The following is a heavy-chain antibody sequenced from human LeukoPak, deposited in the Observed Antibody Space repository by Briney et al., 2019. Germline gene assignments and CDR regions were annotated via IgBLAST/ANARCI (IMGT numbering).Heavy chain of an antibody. V-gene: IGHV1-8*02. CDR2: MHPISGNT. CDR3: ARVSFDSSGNKINFDY. D-gene: IGHD2-15*01. Sequence: ASVKVSCKASGGTFSSYAISWVRQAPGQGLEWMGWMHPISGNTGYAQKFQGRVTMTRNTSISTAYMELSSLRSEDTAVYYCARVSFDSSGNKINFDYWGHGTLVTVSS. J-gene: IGHJ4*01. CDR1: GGTFSSYA.